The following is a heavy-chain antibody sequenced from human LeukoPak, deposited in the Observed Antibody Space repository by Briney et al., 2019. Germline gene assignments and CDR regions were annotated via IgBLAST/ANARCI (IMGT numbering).Heavy chain of an antibody. J-gene: IGHJ4*02. D-gene: IGHD6-13*01. V-gene: IGHV3-23*01. Sequence: GGSLRLSCAASGFTFSSYSMNWVRQAPGKGLEWVSAISGSGGSTYYADSVKGRFTISRDNSKNTLYLQMNSLRAEDTAVYYCAKVPPERGAAAGFDYWGQGTLVTVSS. CDR3: AKVPPERGAAAGFDY. CDR1: GFTFSSYS. CDR2: ISGSGGST.